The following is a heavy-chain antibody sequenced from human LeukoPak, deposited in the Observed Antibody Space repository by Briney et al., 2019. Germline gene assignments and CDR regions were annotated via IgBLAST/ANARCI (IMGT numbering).Heavy chain of an antibody. CDR1: GFTVSSNY. CDR3: ARGQLLELGPLDY. J-gene: IGHJ4*02. V-gene: IGHV3-53*01. CDR2: IYSGGNT. D-gene: IGHD2-2*01. Sequence: SLRLSCAASGFTVSSNYMSWVSQAPGKGLEWVSVIYSGGNTYYADSVKGRFTISRDNSKNTLYLQMNSLRAEDTAVYYCARGQLLELGPLDYWGQGTQVSVSS.